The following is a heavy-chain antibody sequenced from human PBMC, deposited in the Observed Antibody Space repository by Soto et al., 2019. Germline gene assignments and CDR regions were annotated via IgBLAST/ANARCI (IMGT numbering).Heavy chain of an antibody. Sequence: ASVKVSCKASGGTFSSYAINWVRQATGQGLEWMGWMNPNSGNTGYAQKFQGRVTMTRNTSISTAYMELSSLRSEDTAVYYCATYDDDYGMDVWGQGTTVTVSS. J-gene: IGHJ6*02. D-gene: IGHD1-1*01. CDR1: GGTFSSYA. CDR3: ATYDDDYGMDV. V-gene: IGHV1-8*02. CDR2: MNPNSGNT.